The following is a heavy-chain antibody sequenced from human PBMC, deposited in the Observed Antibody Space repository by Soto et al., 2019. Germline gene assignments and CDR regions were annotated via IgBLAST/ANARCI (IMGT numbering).Heavy chain of an antibody. V-gene: IGHV3-74*01. CDR1: GFVFSSYW. Sequence: EVQLVESGGGLVQPGGYLRLSCAGSGFVFSSYWMHWVRQVPGKGLVWVSRITNDGSSTTYADSVNGRFTISRDNAKNTLHLQMNSLGAEDTAVYYCARGMQGSRYFDLWGRGTLVTVSS. J-gene: IGHJ2*01. CDR3: ARGMQGSRYFDL. CDR2: ITNDGSST.